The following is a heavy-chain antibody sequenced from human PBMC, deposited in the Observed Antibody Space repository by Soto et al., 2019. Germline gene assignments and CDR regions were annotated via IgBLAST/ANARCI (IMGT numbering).Heavy chain of an antibody. V-gene: IGHV4-34*01. CDR3: ARRATTYYYGSGSYGGFDY. Sequence: SETLSLTCAVYGGSFSGYYWSWIRQPPGKGLEWIGEINHSGSTNYNPSLKSRVTISVDTSKNQFSLKLSSVTAADTAVYYCARRATTYYYGSGSYGGFDYWGQGTLVTVSS. D-gene: IGHD3-10*01. CDR1: GGSFSGYY. J-gene: IGHJ4*02. CDR2: INHSGST.